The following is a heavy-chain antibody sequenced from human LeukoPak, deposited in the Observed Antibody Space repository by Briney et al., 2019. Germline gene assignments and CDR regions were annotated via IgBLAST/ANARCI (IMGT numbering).Heavy chain of an antibody. CDR2: IRSKANSYAT. D-gene: IGHD4-17*01. Sequence: PGGSLRLSCAASGFTFSGSAMHWVRQASGKGLEWVGRIRSKANSYATAYDASVKGRLTISRDESKNTAYLQMNSLKTEDTAVYYCTRATVSDAFDIWGQGTMVTVSS. V-gene: IGHV3-73*01. CDR3: TRATVSDAFDI. J-gene: IGHJ3*02. CDR1: GFTFSGSA.